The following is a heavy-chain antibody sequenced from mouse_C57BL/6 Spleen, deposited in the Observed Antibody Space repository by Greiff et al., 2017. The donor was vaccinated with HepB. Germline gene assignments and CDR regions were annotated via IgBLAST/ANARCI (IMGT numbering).Heavy chain of an antibody. V-gene: IGHV1-77*01. Sequence: QVQLPQSGAELVKPGASVKISCKASGYTFTDYYINWVKQRPGQGLAWSGKIGPGSGSTYYNEKFKGKATLTADRSSSTAYMQLRSLTSEDSAVYFCASEGGDYWGQGTTLTVSS. CDR3: ASEGGDY. CDR1: GYTFTDYY. J-gene: IGHJ2*01. CDR2: IGPGSGST.